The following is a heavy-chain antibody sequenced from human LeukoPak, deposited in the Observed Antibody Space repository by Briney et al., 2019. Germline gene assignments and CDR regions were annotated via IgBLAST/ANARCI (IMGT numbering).Heavy chain of an antibody. D-gene: IGHD5-24*01. CDR3: ARVDIDGSAYYYYYGMDV. J-gene: IGHJ6*02. CDR1: GYTFTGYH. Sequence: SVKVSCKASGYTFTGYHMHWVRQAPGQGLEWMGGIIPIFGTANYAQKFQGRVTITADESTSTAYMELSSLRSEDTAVYYCARVDIDGSAYYYYYGMDVWGQGTTVTVSS. CDR2: IIPIFGTA. V-gene: IGHV1-69*13.